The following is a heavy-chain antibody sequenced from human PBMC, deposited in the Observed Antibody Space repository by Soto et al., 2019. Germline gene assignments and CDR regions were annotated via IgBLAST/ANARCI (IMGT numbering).Heavy chain of an antibody. CDR3: ARDFPYCGSTSCYSAAPKY. D-gene: IGHD2-2*01. Sequence: GGSLRLSCAASGFSFSNYAMHWVRQTPDKGLEWVAVMSHDGSSSFYADSVKGRFTISRDNSKTTLYLQMNSLSTEDTAGYYCARDFPYCGSTSCYSAAPKYWGQGTLVTVSS. J-gene: IGHJ4*02. V-gene: IGHV3-30-3*01. CDR1: GFSFSNYA. CDR2: MSHDGSSS.